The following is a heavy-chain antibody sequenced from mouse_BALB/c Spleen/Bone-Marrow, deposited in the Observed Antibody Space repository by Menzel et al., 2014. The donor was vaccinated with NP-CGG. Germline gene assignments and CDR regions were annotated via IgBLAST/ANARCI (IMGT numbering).Heavy chain of an antibody. CDR3: ARLGYYGAMDY. D-gene: IGHD1-1*01. Sequence: EVQVVESGGGLVQPGGSLKLSCAASGFDFXRYWMSWVRQAPGKGLERIGEINPDSSTINYTPSLKDKFIISRDNAKNTLYLQMSKVRSEDTALYYCARLGYYGAMDYWGQGTSVTVSS. CDR2: INPDSSTI. V-gene: IGHV4-1*02. CDR1: GFDFXRYW. J-gene: IGHJ4*01.